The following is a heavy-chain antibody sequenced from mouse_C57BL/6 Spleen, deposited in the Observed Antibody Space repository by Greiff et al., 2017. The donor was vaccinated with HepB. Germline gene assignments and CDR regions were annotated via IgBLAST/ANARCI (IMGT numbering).Heavy chain of an antibody. D-gene: IGHD1-1*01. CDR1: GYTFTSYW. V-gene: IGHV1-69*01. CDR3: AITYDDFDY. J-gene: IGHJ2*01. CDR2: IDPSDSYT. Sequence: VQLQQPGAELVMPGASVKLSCKASGYTFTSYWMHWVKQRPGQGLEWIGEIDPSDSYTNYNQKFKGKSTLTVDKSSSTAYMQLSSLTSEDSAVYYCAITYDDFDYWGQGTTLTVSS.